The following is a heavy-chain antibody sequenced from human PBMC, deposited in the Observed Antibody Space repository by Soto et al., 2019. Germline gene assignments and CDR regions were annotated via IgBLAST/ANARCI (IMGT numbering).Heavy chain of an antibody. V-gene: IGHV4-39*01. J-gene: IGHJ4*02. Sequence: PSETLSLTCTVSGGSISSSSYYWGWIRQPPGKGLEWIGSIYYSGSTYYNPSLKSRVTISVDTSKNQFSLKLSSVTAADTAVYYFARGGGYFDYWGQGTLVTVSS. CDR2: IYYSGST. CDR3: ARGGGYFDY. D-gene: IGHD1-26*01. CDR1: GGSISSSSYY.